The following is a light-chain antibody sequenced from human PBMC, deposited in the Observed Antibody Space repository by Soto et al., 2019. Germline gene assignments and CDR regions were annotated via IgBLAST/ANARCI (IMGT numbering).Light chain of an antibody. CDR3: AAWDDSLNGFFL. V-gene: IGLV1-44*01. CDR1: SSNIGTNT. J-gene: IGLJ1*01. CDR2: NNN. Sequence: QSVLTQPPSASGTPGQRVTISCSGSSSNIGTNTVNWYLQPPGTAPQLLIYNNNQRPSGVPERFSCAKSGASASLAISGLQSADEANDYCAAWDDSLNGFFLFGSGTKLTVL.